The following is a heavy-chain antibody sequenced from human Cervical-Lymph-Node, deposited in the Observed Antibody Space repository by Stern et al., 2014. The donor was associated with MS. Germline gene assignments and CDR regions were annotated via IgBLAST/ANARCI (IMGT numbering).Heavy chain of an antibody. Sequence: EVQLVESGGGVIQPGGSLRLSCTASGFTVRRYYMTWVRQAPGKGLEWVSLKTNVGSLFYTDSVKGRFTISRDDSKNTVYLHMTSLRAEDTAMYYCARDTSSPERSDWWGQGTLVTVSS. CDR3: ARDTSSPERSDW. CDR2: KTNVGSL. J-gene: IGHJ4*02. V-gene: IGHV3-53*01. CDR1: GFTVRRYY. D-gene: IGHD1-1*01.